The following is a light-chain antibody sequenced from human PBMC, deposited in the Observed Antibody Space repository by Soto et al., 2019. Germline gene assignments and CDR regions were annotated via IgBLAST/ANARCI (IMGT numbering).Light chain of an antibody. Sequence: DIQMTQSPSTLSGSVGDRVTITCRASQTISSWLAWYQQKPGKAPKLLIYKASTLKSGVPSRFSGSGSGTEFTITNSSLHPDVFATYYCHHYNSYSEAFGQGTKVELK. V-gene: IGKV1-5*03. CDR3: HHYNSYSEA. J-gene: IGKJ1*01. CDR2: KAS. CDR1: QTISSW.